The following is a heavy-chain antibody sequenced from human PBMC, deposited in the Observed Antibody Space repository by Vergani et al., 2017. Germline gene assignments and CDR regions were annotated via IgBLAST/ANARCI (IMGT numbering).Heavy chain of an antibody. J-gene: IGHJ4*02. D-gene: IGHD2-2*01. Sequence: EVQLLESAGGLVQPGGSLRLSCAASGFTFSSYAMSWVRQAPGKGLKWVSAISGSGGSTYYADSVKGRFTISRDNSKNTLYLQMNSLRAEDTAVYYCAKDLYPLIVVVPTGADYWGQGTLVTVSS. CDR3: AKDLYPLIVVVPTGADY. V-gene: IGHV3-23*01. CDR1: GFTFSSYA. CDR2: ISGSGGST.